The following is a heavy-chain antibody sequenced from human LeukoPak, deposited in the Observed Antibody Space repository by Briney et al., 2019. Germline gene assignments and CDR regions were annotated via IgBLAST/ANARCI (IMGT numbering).Heavy chain of an antibody. CDR3: ARDYSGTYLFDY. V-gene: IGHV3-21*01. J-gene: IGHJ4*02. D-gene: IGHD1-26*01. Sequence: GGSLRLSCAASGFTFSSYNMNWVRQAPGKGLEWVSSISSSSSSYIYYADSVKGRFTISRDNAKNSLYLQMNSLRAEDTAVYYCARDYSGTYLFDYWGQGTLVPVSS. CDR2: ISSSSSSYI. CDR1: GFTFSSYN.